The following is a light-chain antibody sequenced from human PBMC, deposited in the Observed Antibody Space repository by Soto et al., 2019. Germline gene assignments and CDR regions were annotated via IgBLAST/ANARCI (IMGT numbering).Light chain of an antibody. CDR1: RSDVGAYNY. CDR2: DVT. Sequence: QSALTQPPSASGSPGQSVIISCTGSRSDVGAYNYVSWYQQHPGKAPKLIIFDVTKRPSGVPHRFSGSKSGNTASLTISGLQAEDEADYFCCSYADRYTFYVFGSGTKVTVL. CDR3: CSYADRYTFYV. V-gene: IGLV2-11*01. J-gene: IGLJ1*01.